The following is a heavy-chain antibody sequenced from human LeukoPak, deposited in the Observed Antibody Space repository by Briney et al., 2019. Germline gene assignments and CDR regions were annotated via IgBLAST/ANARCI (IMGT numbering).Heavy chain of an antibody. CDR1: GFTFSSYE. CDR2: ISSSSSYI. Sequence: GGSLRLSCAASGFTFSSYEMNWVRQAPGKGLEWVSYISSSSSYIYYADSVKGRFTISRDNAKNSLYLQMNSLRAEDTAVYYCARGGAYCSGGSCPNWFDPWGQGTLVTVSS. V-gene: IGHV3-21*05. D-gene: IGHD2-15*01. CDR3: ARGGAYCSGGSCPNWFDP. J-gene: IGHJ5*02.